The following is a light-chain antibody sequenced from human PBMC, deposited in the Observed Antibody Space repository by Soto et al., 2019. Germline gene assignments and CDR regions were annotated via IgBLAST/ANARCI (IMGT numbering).Light chain of an antibody. Sequence: QSALTQPRSVSGSPGQSITISCTGTSSDVGGSGLVSWYQFHPGKAPKLLIFEGFKRPSEVSNRFSGSKSGSTASLTISGLQAEDEADYYCCSYAGRSTWDVVFGGGTKLTVL. CDR1: SSDVGGSGL. V-gene: IGLV2-23*01. J-gene: IGLJ2*01. CDR2: EGF. CDR3: CSYAGRSTWDVV.